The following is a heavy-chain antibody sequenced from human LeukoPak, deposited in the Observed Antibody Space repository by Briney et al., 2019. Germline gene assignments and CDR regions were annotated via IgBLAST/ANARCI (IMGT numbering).Heavy chain of an antibody. CDR3: AKATTYYYDSSGDY. CDR1: GFTFSSYA. J-gene: IGHJ4*02. Sequence: PGGSLRLSCAASGFTFSSYAMHWVRQAPGKGLEWVSGISWISGSIGYADSVKGRFTISRDNAKNSLYLQMNSLRAEDTALYYCAKATTYYYDSSGDYWGQGTLVTVSS. CDR2: ISWISGSI. D-gene: IGHD3-22*01. V-gene: IGHV3-9*01.